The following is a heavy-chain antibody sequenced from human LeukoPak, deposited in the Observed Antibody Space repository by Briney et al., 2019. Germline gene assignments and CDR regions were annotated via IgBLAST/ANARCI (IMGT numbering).Heavy chain of an antibody. CDR1: GGSISKDY. CDR3: ARDRGPRDIVVVPAAMNYYYYYMDV. CDR2: IYHSGST. J-gene: IGHJ6*03. D-gene: IGHD2-2*01. V-gene: IGHV4-59*12. Sequence: SGTLSLTCTVSGGSISKDYWSWIRQPPGQGLEWIGYIYHSGSTYYHPSLKSRVTISVDRSRNQFSLKLSSVTAADTAVYYCARDRGPRDIVVVPAAMNYYYYYMDVWGKGTTVTVSS.